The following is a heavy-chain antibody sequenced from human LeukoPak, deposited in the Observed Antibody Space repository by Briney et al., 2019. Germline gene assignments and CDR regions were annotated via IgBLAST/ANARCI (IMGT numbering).Heavy chain of an antibody. D-gene: IGHD3-10*01. CDR3: ARRIRVVRGATNQYYYYYYMDV. Sequence: PSETLSLTCTVSGGSISSGSYYWSWIRQPAGKGLEWIGRIYTSGSTNYNPSLKSRVTISVDTSKNQFSLKLSSVTAADTAVYYCARRIRVVRGATNQYYYYYYMDVWGKGTTVTISS. J-gene: IGHJ6*03. CDR1: GGSISSGSYY. CDR2: IYTSGST. V-gene: IGHV4-61*02.